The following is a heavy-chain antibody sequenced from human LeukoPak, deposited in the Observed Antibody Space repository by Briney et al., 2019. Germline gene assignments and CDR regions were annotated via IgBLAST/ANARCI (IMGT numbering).Heavy chain of an antibody. J-gene: IGHJ4*02. V-gene: IGHV3-21*01. CDR1: GFTFSIYT. CDR3: ARGDGRGSYKDYYFDY. CDR2: ICSSSCYI. Sequence: GGSLRLSCAASGFTFSIYTINWVRQAPGKGLEWVSSICSSSCYIYYADSVKGRLTISRDNAKNSLYLQMNSLRAEDTPVYYCARGDGRGSYKDYYFDYWGQGTLVTVSS. D-gene: IGHD1-26*01.